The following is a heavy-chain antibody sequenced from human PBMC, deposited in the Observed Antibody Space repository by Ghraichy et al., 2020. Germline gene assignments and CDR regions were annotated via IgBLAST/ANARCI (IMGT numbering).Heavy chain of an antibody. V-gene: IGHV3-21*01. CDR1: GFTFSSYS. D-gene: IGHD6-13*01. CDR3: AGDSSSWYAWFDP. Sequence: LTCAASGFTFSSYSMNWVRQAPGKGLEWVSSISSSSSYIYYADSVKGRFTISRDNAKNSLYLQMNSLRAEDTAVYYCAGDSSSWYAWFDPWGQGTLVTVSS. J-gene: IGHJ5*02. CDR2: ISSSSSYI.